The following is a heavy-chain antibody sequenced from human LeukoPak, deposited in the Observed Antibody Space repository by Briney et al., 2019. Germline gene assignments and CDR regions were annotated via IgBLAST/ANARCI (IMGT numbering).Heavy chain of an antibody. V-gene: IGHV3-23*01. D-gene: IGHD2-21*01. Sequence: GGSLRLSCAVSGITLSNYGMSWVRQAPGKGLEWVAGISDSGGSTNYADSVKGRFTISRDNPKNTLYLQMNSLRAEDTAVYFCAKRGVVIRVILVGFHKEPHYFDSLGQGALVNVSS. CDR3: AKRGVVIRVILVGFHKEPHYFDS. CDR1: GITLSNYG. J-gene: IGHJ4*02. CDR2: ISDSGGST.